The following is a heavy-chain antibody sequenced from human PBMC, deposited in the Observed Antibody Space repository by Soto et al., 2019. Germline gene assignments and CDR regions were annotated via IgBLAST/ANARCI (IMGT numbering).Heavy chain of an antibody. CDR1: GFTFSSYW. CDR2: IKQDGSEK. Sequence: GGSLRLSCAASGFTFSSYWMSWVRQAPGKGLEWVANIKQDGSEKYYVDSVKGRFTISRDNAKNSLYLQMNSLRAEDTAVYYCARDLDDFWSGPNWFDPWGQGTLVTVSS. CDR3: ARDLDDFWSGPNWFDP. J-gene: IGHJ5*02. V-gene: IGHV3-7*01. D-gene: IGHD3-3*01.